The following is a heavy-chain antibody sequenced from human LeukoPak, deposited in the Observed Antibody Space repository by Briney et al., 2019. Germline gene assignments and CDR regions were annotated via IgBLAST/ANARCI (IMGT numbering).Heavy chain of an antibody. J-gene: IGHJ3*02. V-gene: IGHV1-18*01. CDR2: ISAYNGNT. CDR1: GYTFTSYG. D-gene: IGHD2-15*01. CDR3: ARVAAPQNNDFDI. Sequence: GASVKVSCKASGYTFTSYGISWVRQAPGQGLEWMGWISAYNGNTNYALKLQGRVTMTTDTSTSTAYMELRSLRYDDTAVYYCARVAAPQNNDFDIWGQGTMVTVSS.